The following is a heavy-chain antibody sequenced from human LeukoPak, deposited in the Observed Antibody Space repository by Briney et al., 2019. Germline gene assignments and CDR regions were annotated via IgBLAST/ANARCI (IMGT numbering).Heavy chain of an antibody. J-gene: IGHJ4*02. V-gene: IGHV3-73*01. D-gene: IGHD2-15*01. CDR2: IRSKTNSFAT. CDR3: SANYCSGTNCYYY. CDR1: GFTFRGSA. Sequence: PGGSLRLSCAASGFTFRGSAMHWVRQASGKGLEWVDCIRSKTNSFATAFAASVKGRFTIYSDDSTETAYLQMKSLKTECGAMCYCSANYCSGTNCYYYWGQGTLVTVSS.